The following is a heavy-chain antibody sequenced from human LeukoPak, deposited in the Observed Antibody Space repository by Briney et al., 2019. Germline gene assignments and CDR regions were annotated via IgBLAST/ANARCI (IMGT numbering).Heavy chain of an antibody. CDR2: INPNSGGT. Sequence: GASVKVSCKASGYTFTGYYMHWVRQAPGQGLEWMGWINPNSGGTKYAQNFQGRVTMTRDTSINTAYMELSSLRSDDTAVYYCASRDGYFDSRGHNYWGQGTLVTVSS. V-gene: IGHV1-2*02. CDR1: GYTFTGYY. J-gene: IGHJ4*02. CDR3: ASRDGYFDSRGHNY. D-gene: IGHD3-9*01.